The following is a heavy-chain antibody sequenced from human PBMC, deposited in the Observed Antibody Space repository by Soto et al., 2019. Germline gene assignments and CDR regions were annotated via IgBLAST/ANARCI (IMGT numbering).Heavy chain of an antibody. CDR3: ARIYSGSYPADYYYYMDV. CDR1: GGSFSGYY. D-gene: IGHD5-12*01. CDR2: INHSGST. J-gene: IGHJ6*03. V-gene: IGHV4-34*01. Sequence: SETLSLTCAVYGGSFSGYYWSWIRQPPGKGLEWIGEINHSGSTNYNPSLKSRVTISVDTSKNQFSLKLSSVTAADTAVYYCARIYSGSYPADYYYYMDVWGKGTTVTVSS.